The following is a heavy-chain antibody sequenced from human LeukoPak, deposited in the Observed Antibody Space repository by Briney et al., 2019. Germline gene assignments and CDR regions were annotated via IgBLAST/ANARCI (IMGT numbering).Heavy chain of an antibody. J-gene: IGHJ4*02. CDR2: INHSGST. Sequence: TPSETLSLTCAVYGGSFSGYYWSWIRQPPGKGLEWIGEINHSGSTNYNPSLKSRVTISVETSKNQFSLKLSSVTAADTAVYYCARGRLSQTSSGPRRATLDYWGQGTLVTVSS. D-gene: IGHD3-22*01. CDR3: ARGRLSQTSSGPRRATLDY. V-gene: IGHV4-34*01. CDR1: GGSFSGYY.